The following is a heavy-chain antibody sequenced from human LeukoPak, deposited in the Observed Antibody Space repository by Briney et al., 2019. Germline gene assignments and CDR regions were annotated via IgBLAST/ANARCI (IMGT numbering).Heavy chain of an antibody. V-gene: IGHV3-48*04. CDR2: ITISGHTK. CDR3: ARGDPHADL. CDR1: GFTFSNYG. Sequence: GGSLRLSCAASGFTFSNYGMHWVRQAPGKGLEWIADITISGHTKNYADSVKGRFTISRDNARTSLYLQMNSLRVEDTGVYYCARGDPHADLWGQGTLVTVSS. J-gene: IGHJ5*02.